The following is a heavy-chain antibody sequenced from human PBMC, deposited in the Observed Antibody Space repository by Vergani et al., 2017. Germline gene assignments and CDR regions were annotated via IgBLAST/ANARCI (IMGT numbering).Heavy chain of an antibody. Sequence: QVQLMQSGPVMKKPGGSMKVSCQASETTFSDYNIHWVRQAPGQGLQWMGWISPKTGDTDYLQRFQDRVNMTRDASTKTVYLKMTRQTSDDTAIYCCAHSWNCGRRDWFDSWGPGTLVTVSS. CDR1: ETTFSDYN. V-gene: IGHV1-2*02. J-gene: IGHJ5*01. CDR2: ISPKTGDT. CDR3: AHSWNCGRRDWFDS. D-gene: IGHD1-26*01.